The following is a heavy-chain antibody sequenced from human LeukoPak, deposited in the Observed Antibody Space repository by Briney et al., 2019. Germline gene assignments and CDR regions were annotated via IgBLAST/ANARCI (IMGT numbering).Heavy chain of an antibody. CDR3: ARVAGNNRQGADY. CDR2: IYNSGTT. J-gene: IGHJ4*02. V-gene: IGHV4-38-2*01. D-gene: IGHD6-19*01. CDR1: GFSISSIYY. Sequence: SETLSLTCEVSGFSISSIYYWGWIRQSPGKGLEWIATIYNSGTTYYNPSLKSRVAISMDTSKNQFSLKLTSATAADTAVYYCARVAGNNRQGADYWGQGILVTVSS.